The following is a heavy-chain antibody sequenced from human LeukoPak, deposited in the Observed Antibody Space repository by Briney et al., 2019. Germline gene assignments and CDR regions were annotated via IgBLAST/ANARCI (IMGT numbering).Heavy chain of an antibody. CDR1: GFTFSSYA. D-gene: IGHD6-13*01. CDR3: TKGGPYSTPPDFDY. Sequence: PGRSLRLSCAASGFTFSSYAMSWVRQAPGKGLEWVSSISGRAGSTYCADSVKGRFTISRDNSNNTLFLQMNSLRAEETAVYYCTKGGPYSTPPDFDYWGQGTLVTVSS. V-gene: IGHV3-23*01. J-gene: IGHJ4*02. CDR2: ISGRAGST.